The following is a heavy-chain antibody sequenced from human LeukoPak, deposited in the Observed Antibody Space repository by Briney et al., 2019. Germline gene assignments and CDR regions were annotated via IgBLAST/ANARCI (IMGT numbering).Heavy chain of an antibody. V-gene: IGHV3-30-3*01. Sequence: GGSLRLSCAASGFTFSSYAMHWVRQARGKGLEWVAVISYDGSNKYYADSVKGRFTISRDNSKNTLYLQMNSLRAEDTAVYYCANNRIQLWSFDYWGQGTLVTVSS. D-gene: IGHD5-18*01. CDR1: GFTFSSYA. CDR3: ANNRIQLWSFDY. J-gene: IGHJ4*02. CDR2: ISYDGSNK.